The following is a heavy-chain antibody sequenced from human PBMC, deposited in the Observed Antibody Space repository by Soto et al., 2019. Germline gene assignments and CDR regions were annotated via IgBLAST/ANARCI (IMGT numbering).Heavy chain of an antibody. J-gene: IGHJ6*02. CDR2: IIPIFGTA. Sequence: SVKVSCKASGGTFSSYAISWVRQAPGQGLEWVGGIIPIFGTANYAQKFQGRVTITADESTSTAYMELSSLRSEDTAVYYCARDIRYCSSTSCYPFYYYGMDVWGQGTTVTAP. D-gene: IGHD2-2*01. V-gene: IGHV1-69*13. CDR1: GGTFSSYA. CDR3: ARDIRYCSSTSCYPFYYYGMDV.